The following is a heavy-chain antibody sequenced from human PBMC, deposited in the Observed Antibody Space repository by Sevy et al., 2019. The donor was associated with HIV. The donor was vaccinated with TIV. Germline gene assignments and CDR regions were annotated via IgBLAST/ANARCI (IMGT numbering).Heavy chain of an antibody. J-gene: IGHJ4*02. V-gene: IGHV1-18*01. D-gene: IGHD2-15*01. CDR1: GYTFTSYR. Sequence: ASVKVSCKTSGYTFTSYRITWVRQAPGQGLEWMGWISAHNGDTNYAQKLQGRVTMIPETSTITAYMVLRSLSSDDTAIYYCARAYCSGGSCYSLAYWGQGTLVTVSS. CDR3: ARAYCSGGSCYSLAY. CDR2: ISAHNGDT.